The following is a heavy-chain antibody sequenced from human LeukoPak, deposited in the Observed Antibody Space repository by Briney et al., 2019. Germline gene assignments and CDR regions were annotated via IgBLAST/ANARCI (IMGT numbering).Heavy chain of an antibody. V-gene: IGHV3-74*01. D-gene: IGHD5-18*01. CDR2: MDNDGSGT. Sequence: PGGPLRLSCAASGFTFSSYWMHWVRQAPGKGRVGVSRMDNDGSGTNYADSVKGRFTISRDNAKKRLDVQMNSLRAEDTAVYYCATGSGLWSPDYWGQGTLVTVSS. CDR3: ATGSGLWSPDY. CDR1: GFTFSSYW. J-gene: IGHJ4*02.